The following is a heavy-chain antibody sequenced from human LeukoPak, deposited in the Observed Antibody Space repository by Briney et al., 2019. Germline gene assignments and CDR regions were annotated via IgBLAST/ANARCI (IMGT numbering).Heavy chain of an antibody. J-gene: IGHJ4*02. CDR1: GFTFSSYA. CDR3: VKESSSQWLVRLLDY. D-gene: IGHD6-19*01. Sequence: GGSLRLSCAASGFTFSSYAMSWVRQAPGKGLEWVSAISGSGGSTYYADSVKGRFTISRDNSKNTLYLQMNSLRAEDTAVYYCVKESSSQWLVRLLDYWGQGTLVTVSS. CDR2: ISGSGGST. V-gene: IGHV3-23*01.